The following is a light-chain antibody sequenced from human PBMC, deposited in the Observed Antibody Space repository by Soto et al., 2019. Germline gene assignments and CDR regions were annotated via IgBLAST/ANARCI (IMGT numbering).Light chain of an antibody. Sequence: QLVLTQPPSASASLGASVTLTCTLSSGYSNYKVDWYQQRPGKGPRFVMRVGTGGIVGSKGDGIPDRFSVLGSGLNRYLTIKNIQEEDESDYHCGADHGSGSNFVRVFGGGTKLTVL. J-gene: IGLJ3*02. V-gene: IGLV9-49*01. CDR1: SGYSNYK. CDR2: VGTGGIVG. CDR3: GADHGSGSNFVRV.